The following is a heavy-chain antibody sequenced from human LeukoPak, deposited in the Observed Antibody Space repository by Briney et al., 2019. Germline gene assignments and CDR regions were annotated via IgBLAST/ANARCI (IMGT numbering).Heavy chain of an antibody. CDR2: INTRGTTM. Sequence: GGSLRLSCAASGFTFSGYGMNWVRQAPGKGLEWVSYINTRGTTMYYADSVKGRFTISRDNAKDSLYLQMNSLRAEDTAIYYCARGRDGYKGGFDYWGQAALVTVSS. CDR1: GFTFSGYG. CDR3: ARGRDGYKGGFDY. D-gene: IGHD5-24*01. V-gene: IGHV3-48*03. J-gene: IGHJ4*02.